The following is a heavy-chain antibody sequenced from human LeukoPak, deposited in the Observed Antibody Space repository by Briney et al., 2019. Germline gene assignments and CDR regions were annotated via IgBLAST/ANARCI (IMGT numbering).Heavy chain of an antibody. CDR3: ARDPDSSGLFDY. CDR2: IFHSGST. D-gene: IGHD6-19*01. Sequence: PSETLSLTCTVSGYSLTSGYYWGWIRQPPGKGLEWIASIFHSGSTFYNPSVKSRVTISVDTSKNQFSLKLSSVTAADTAVYYCARDPDSSGLFDYWGQGTLVTVSS. CDR1: GYSLTSGYY. J-gene: IGHJ4*02. V-gene: IGHV4-38-2*02.